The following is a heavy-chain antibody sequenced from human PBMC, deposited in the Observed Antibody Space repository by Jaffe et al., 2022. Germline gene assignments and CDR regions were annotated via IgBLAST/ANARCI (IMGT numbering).Heavy chain of an antibody. CDR3: ARPLSSGYETHDAFDI. Sequence: QLQLQESGPGLVKPSETLSLTCTVSGGSISSSSYYWGWIRQPPGKGLEWIGSIYYSGSTYYNPSLKSRVTISVDTSKNQFSLKLSSVTAADTAVYYCARPLSSGYETHDAFDIWGQGTMVTVSS. D-gene: IGHD5-12*01. CDR1: GGSISSSSYY. V-gene: IGHV4-39*01. J-gene: IGHJ3*02. CDR2: IYYSGST.